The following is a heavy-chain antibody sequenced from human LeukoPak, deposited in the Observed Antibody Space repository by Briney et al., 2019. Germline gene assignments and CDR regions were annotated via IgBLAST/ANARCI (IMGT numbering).Heavy chain of an antibody. CDR2: IYYSGST. Sequence: PSETLSLTCTVSGGSISSSSYYWGWIRQPPGKGLEWIGSIYYSGSTYYNPSLKSRVTISVDTSKNQFSLKLSSVTAADTAVYYCARVGPPAAIEYYFDYWGQGTLVTVSS. CDR1: GGSISSSSYY. D-gene: IGHD2-2*02. V-gene: IGHV4-39*07. J-gene: IGHJ4*02. CDR3: ARVGPPAAIEYYFDY.